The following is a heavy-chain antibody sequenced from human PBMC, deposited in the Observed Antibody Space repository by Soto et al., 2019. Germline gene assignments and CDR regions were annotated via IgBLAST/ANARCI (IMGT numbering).Heavy chain of an antibody. V-gene: IGHV3-21*01. J-gene: IGHJ4*02. CDR1: GFTFSSYR. CDR3: ARPDDTAMVPYYFDY. Sequence: EVQLVESGGGLVKPGGSLRLSCAASGFTFSSYRMNWVRQAPGKGLEWVSSISSSNSYIYYADAVKGRFTISRDNSKNSLYLQMNRLRAEDTAVYYCARPDDTAMVPYYFDYWGQGTLVTVSS. D-gene: IGHD5-18*01. CDR2: ISSSNSYI.